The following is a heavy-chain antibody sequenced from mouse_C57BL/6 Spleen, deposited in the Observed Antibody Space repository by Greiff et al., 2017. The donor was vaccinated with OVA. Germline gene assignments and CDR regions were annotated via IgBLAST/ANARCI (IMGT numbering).Heavy chain of an antibody. V-gene: IGHV2-6*03. CDR2: VWNDGST. CDR1: GFSLTSHG. Sequence: QVQLKQSGPGLVAPSQSLSITCPVSGFSLTSHGVHWVRQPPGKGLEWLVVVWNDGSTTYTSALKPRLSSSKDNSKSQVVLKRNRLQTDGTARYYCARSLYGSSYGYAKYYWGQGAAVTDST. CDR3: ARSLYGSSYGYAKYY. D-gene: IGHD1-1*01. J-gene: IGHJ4*01.